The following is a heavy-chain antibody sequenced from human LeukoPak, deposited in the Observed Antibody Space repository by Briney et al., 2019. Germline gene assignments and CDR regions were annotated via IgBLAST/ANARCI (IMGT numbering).Heavy chain of an antibody. Sequence: PSETLSLTCTVSGGSISSYYWSWIRQPAGKGLEWIGRIYTSGSTNYNPSLKSRVTMSVDTSKNQFSLKLSSVTAADTAVYYCARVTPAYLNYYYYMDVWGKGTTVTVSS. CDR2: IYTSGST. V-gene: IGHV4-4*07. CDR3: ARVTPAYLNYYYYMDV. CDR1: GGSISSYY. J-gene: IGHJ6*03.